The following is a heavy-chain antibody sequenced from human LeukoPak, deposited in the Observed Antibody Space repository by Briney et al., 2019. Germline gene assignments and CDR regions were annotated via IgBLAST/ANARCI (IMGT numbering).Heavy chain of an antibody. D-gene: IGHD1-26*01. CDR2: IYYSGST. Sequence: SETLSLTCTVSGGSISSSSYYWGWIRQPPGKGLEWIGSIYYSGSTYYNPSLKSRVTISVDTSKNQFSLKLNSVTAADTAVYYCTRDSGSWTVDYWGQGTLVTVSS. CDR3: TRDSGSWTVDY. J-gene: IGHJ4*02. V-gene: IGHV4-39*02. CDR1: GGSISSSSYY.